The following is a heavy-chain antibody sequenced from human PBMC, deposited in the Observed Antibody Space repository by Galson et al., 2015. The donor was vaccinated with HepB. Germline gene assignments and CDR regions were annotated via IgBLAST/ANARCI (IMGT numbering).Heavy chain of an antibody. V-gene: IGHV1-18*04. J-gene: IGHJ4*02. D-gene: IGHD6-13*01. CDR2: ISAYNGNT. CDR1: GYTFTSYG. CDR3: ARDPGIAAAGPTFDY. Sequence: SVKVSCKASGYTFTSYGISWVRQAPGQGLEWMGWISAYNGNTNYAQKLQGRVTMTTDTSTSTAYMELRSLRSDDTAVYYCARDPGIAAAGPTFDYWGQGTLVTVSS.